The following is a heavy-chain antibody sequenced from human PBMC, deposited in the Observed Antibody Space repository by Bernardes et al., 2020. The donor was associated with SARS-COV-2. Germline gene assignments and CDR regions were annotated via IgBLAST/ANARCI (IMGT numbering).Heavy chain of an antibody. Sequence: SETLSLTCAVYGGSFSGYYWNWIRQPPGKGLEWIGEINHSGSTNYNPSLKSRVTISVDTTKNQFSLKLISVTAANTAVYYCARVSCSGGTYYTNWFDPWGQGTLVTVSS. D-gene: IGHD2-15*01. CDR3: ARVSCSGGTYYTNWFDP. CDR1: GGSFSGYY. J-gene: IGHJ5*02. V-gene: IGHV4-34*01. CDR2: INHSGST.